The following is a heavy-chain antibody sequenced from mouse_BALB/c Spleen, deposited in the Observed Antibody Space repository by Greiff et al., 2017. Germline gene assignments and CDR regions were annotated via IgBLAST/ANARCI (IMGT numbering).Heavy chain of an antibody. Sequence: EVKLVESGGGLVKPGGSLKLSCAASGFTFSSYAMSWVRQSPEKRLEWVAEISSGGSYTYYPDTVTGRFTISRDNAKNTLCLEMSSLRSEDTAMYYCARDTYGNSYAMDYWGQGTSVTVSS. D-gene: IGHD2-10*02. CDR2: ISSGGSYT. J-gene: IGHJ4*01. V-gene: IGHV5-9-4*01. CDR3: ARDTYGNSYAMDY. CDR1: GFTFSSYA.